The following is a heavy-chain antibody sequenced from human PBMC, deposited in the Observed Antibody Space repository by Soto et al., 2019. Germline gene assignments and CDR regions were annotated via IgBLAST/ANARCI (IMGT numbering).Heavy chain of an antibody. CDR2: ISYSGST. CDR1: GDSISSYY. D-gene: IGHD2-8*01. CDR3: ARNGDCTRPGCIVGWFDP. J-gene: IGHJ5*02. V-gene: IGHV4-59*12. Sequence: SETLSLTCIVSGDSISSYYWSWIRQPPGQGLEWIGFISYSGSTSYNPSLKSRVTISVDTSKNQFSLKLSSVTAADTAMYYCARNGDCTRPGCIVGWFDPWGPGTLVTVSS.